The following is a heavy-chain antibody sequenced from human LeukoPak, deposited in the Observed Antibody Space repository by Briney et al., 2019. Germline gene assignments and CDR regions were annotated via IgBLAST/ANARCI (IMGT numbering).Heavy chain of an antibody. CDR1: GFTFSSYG. J-gene: IGHJ6*02. V-gene: IGHV3-23*01. CDR3: AKVNWNYVAYYYYGMDV. D-gene: IGHD1-7*01. CDR2: ISGNGVNT. Sequence: GRSLRLSCAASGFTFSSYGMNWVRQAPGKGLERVSSISGNGVNTYYADSVKGRFTISRDNSKNTLSLQMNSLRAEDTAVYFCAKVNWNYVAYYYYGMDVWGQGTTVTVSS.